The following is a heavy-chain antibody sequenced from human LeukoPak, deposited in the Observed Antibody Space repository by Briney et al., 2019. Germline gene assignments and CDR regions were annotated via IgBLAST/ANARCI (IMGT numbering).Heavy chain of an antibody. CDR3: AKDRAIVVVVAAYSAGFDP. V-gene: IGHV3-23*01. Sequence: PGGSLRLSCAASGFTFSTSGMHWVRQAPGKGLEWVSAISGSGGSTYYADSVKGRFTISRDNSKNTLYLQMNSLRAEDTAVYYCAKDRAIVVVVAAYSAGFDPWGQGTLVTVSS. CDR2: ISGSGGST. D-gene: IGHD2-15*01. CDR1: GFTFSTSG. J-gene: IGHJ5*02.